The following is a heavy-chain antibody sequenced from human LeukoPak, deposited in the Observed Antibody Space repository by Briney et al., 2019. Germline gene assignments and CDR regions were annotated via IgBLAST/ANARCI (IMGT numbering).Heavy chain of an antibody. J-gene: IGHJ1*01. D-gene: IGHD3-10*01. CDR1: GGTFSGYA. Sequence: GASVKVSCKASGGTFSGYAFSWVRQAPGQGLEWMGGIIPMFGGTNYAQTFQGRVTITADESTSTAYMELTSLRSDDTAVYYCARDQGLWFGELLPHGEYFQHWGQGTLVTVSS. CDR3: ARDQGLWFGELLPHGEYFQH. CDR2: IIPMFGGT. V-gene: IGHV1-69*13.